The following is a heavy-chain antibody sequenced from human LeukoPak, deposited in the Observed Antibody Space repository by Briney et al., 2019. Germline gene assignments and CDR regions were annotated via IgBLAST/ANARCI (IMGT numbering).Heavy chain of an antibody. D-gene: IGHD6-19*01. CDR2: ISHDGSVK. J-gene: IGHJ4*02. CDR1: GFAFINYG. CDR3: AKEIHPRSSNGWPFDY. V-gene: IGHV3-30*18. Sequence: GGSLRLSRAASGFAFINYGMHWVRQAPGRGLDWVAVISHDGSVKHYTDSVKGRFTISRDNSRNTLYLQMNSLGTEDTAVYYCAKEIHPRSSNGWPFDYWGQGTLVTVSS.